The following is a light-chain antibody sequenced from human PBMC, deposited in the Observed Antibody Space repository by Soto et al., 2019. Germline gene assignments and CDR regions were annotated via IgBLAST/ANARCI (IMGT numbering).Light chain of an antibody. V-gene: IGLV2-8*01. CDR3: SSYAGSSNV. CDR1: SSDAGGYNY. J-gene: IGLJ1*01. CDR2: EVN. Sequence: QSVLTRPPSASGSPGQSVAISCTGTSSDAGGYNYVSWYQQHPGKAPKLMIYEVNKRPSGVPDRFSGSRSGNTASLTVSGLQAEDEADYYCSSYAGSSNVFGTGTKVTIL.